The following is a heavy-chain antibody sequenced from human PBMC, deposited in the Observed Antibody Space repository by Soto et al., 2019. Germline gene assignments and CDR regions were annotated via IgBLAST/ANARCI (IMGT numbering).Heavy chain of an antibody. J-gene: IGHJ5*02. CDR1: GFTFSSYA. CDR3: ARDFRRTTVTTP. D-gene: IGHD4-17*01. V-gene: IGHV3-30-3*01. CDR2: ISYDGSNK. Sequence: GGSLRLSCAASGFTFSSYAMHWVRQAPGKGLEWVAVISYDGSNKYYADSVKGRFTISRDNSKNTLYLQMNSLRAEDTAVYYCARDFRRTTVTTPWGQGTLVTVSS.